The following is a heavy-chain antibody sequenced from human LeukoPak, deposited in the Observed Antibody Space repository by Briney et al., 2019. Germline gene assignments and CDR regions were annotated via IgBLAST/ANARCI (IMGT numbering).Heavy chain of an antibody. CDR3: ARAYYYDSSAAIDY. CDR1: GGSISSGSYY. D-gene: IGHD3-22*01. J-gene: IGHJ4*02. V-gene: IGHV4-39*02. CDR2: INHRGGT. Sequence: PSETLSLTCTVSGGSISSGSYYWDWIRQPPGMGLEWIGEINHRGGTGYNPSLKSRVTMSVDTSKNVFSLKLTSVTAADTAVYYCARAYYYDSSAAIDYWGQGILVTVSS.